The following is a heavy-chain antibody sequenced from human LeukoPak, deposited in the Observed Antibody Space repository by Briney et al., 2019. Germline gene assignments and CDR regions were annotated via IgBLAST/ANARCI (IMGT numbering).Heavy chain of an antibody. CDR3: AREAVYYDILTGHQYNWFDP. CDR1: GGSFSGYY. D-gene: IGHD3-9*01. J-gene: IGHJ5*02. Sequence: PSETLSLTCAVYGGSFSGYYWSWIRQPPGKGLEWIGEINHSGSTNYNPSLKSRVTISVDTSKNQFSLKLSSVTAADTAVYYCAREAVYYDILTGHQYNWFDPWGQGTLVTVSS. CDR2: INHSGST. V-gene: IGHV4-34*01.